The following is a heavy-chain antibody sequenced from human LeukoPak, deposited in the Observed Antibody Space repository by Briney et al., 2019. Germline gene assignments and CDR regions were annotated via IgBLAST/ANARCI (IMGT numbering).Heavy chain of an antibody. J-gene: IGHJ5*02. CDR3: ARIPQRVPHNWFDP. Sequence: GASVKVSCKASGYTFTSNDINWVRQATGQGLEWMGWMNPQSGSAGYAQKFQGRVTMTWDTSISTAYMELSSLTPDDTAVYYCARIPQRVPHNWFDPWGQGTLVTVSS. CDR1: GYTFTSND. V-gene: IGHV1-8*01. CDR2: MNPQSGSA. D-gene: IGHD1-1*01.